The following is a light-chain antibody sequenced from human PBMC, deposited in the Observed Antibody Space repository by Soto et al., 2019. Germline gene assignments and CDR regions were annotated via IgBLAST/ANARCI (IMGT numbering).Light chain of an antibody. V-gene: IGKV1-39*01. CDR3: QQSYSVPRT. J-gene: IGKJ4*01. CDR2: ATS. Sequence: DFQMTQSPSSLSASVGDRVNITCRASQSITRYLNWYQQKPGKAPNLLIYATSNLQTGVPLRFSGSGFGTDFTLTINXXXXEDFATYYCQQSYSVPRTFGGG. CDR1: QSITRY.